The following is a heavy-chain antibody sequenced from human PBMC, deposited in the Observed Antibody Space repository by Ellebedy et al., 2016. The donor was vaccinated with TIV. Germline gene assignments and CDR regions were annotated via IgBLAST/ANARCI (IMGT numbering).Heavy chain of an antibody. CDR1: GFTFSDYY. CDR3: ARDRHDYDTSGYYYVALDAFDV. Sequence: GESLKISCAASGFTFSDYYMSWIRQAPGKGLEWVSYISGSGDIIYYADSVKGRFTISRDNAKNSLYLQMNSLRAEDTAVYYCARDRHDYDTSGYYYVALDAFDVWGQGTMVTVSS. J-gene: IGHJ3*01. V-gene: IGHV3-11*04. D-gene: IGHD3-22*01. CDR2: ISGSGDII.